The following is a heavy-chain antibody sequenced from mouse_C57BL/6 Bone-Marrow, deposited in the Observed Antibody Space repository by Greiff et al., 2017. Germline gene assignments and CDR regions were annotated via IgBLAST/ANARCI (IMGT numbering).Heavy chain of an antibody. J-gene: IGHJ3*01. CDR3: TTHYYGSSYEAWFAY. Sequence: EVQLQQSGAELVRPGASVKLSCTASGFNIKDDYMHWVKQRPEQGLEWIGWIDPENGDTEYAAKFQGKATITEDTSSNTAYLQLSSLTSEDTAVYYCTTHYYGSSYEAWFAYGGQGTLVTVSA. CDR1: GFNIKDDY. V-gene: IGHV14-4*01. CDR2: IDPENGDT. D-gene: IGHD1-1*01.